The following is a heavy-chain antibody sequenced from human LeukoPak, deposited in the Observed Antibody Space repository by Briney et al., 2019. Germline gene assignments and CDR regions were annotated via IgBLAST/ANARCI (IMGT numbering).Heavy chain of an antibody. V-gene: IGHV3-23*01. CDR1: GFTFTSYA. CDR3: ARYCTTTSCPSSSYYGMDV. CDR2: ISGSGSST. Sequence: PGGSLRLSCAASGFTFTSYAMNWVRQAPGKGLEWVSTISGSGSSTYYVDSVKGRFTISRDNSKNTLYLQMNSLRAEDTAGYYCARYCTTTSCPSSSYYGMDVWGQGTTVTVSS. D-gene: IGHD2-2*01. J-gene: IGHJ6*02.